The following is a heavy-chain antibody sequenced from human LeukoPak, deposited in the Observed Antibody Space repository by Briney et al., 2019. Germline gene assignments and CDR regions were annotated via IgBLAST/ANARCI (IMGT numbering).Heavy chain of an antibody. CDR1: GGSFSGYY. J-gene: IGHJ4*02. CDR2: INHSGST. D-gene: IGHD2-2*01. Sequence: PSETLSLTCAVYGGSFSGYYWSWIRQPPGKGLEWIGEINHSGSTNYNPSLKSRVTISVDTSKNQFSLKPSSVTAADTAVYYCARGVADDCSSTSCYRSSYYFDYWGQGTLVTVSS. CDR3: ARGVADDCSSTSCYRSSYYFDY. V-gene: IGHV4-34*01.